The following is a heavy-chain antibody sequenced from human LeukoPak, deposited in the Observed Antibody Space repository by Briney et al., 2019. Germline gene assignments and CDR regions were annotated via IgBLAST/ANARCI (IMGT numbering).Heavy chain of an antibody. V-gene: IGHV1-69*13. D-gene: IGHD2-2*01. Sequence: SVKVSCKASGGTFSSYAISWVRQAPGQGLEWMGGIIPIFGTANYAQKFQGRVTITADESTSTAYMELSSLRSEDTAVYYCARGYQLLTNWFDPWGQGTLVTVSS. CDR2: IIPIFGTA. J-gene: IGHJ5*02. CDR1: GGTFSSYA. CDR3: ARGYQLLTNWFDP.